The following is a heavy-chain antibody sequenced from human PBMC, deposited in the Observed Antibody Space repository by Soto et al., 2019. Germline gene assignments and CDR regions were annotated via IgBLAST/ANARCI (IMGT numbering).Heavy chain of an antibody. V-gene: IGHV3-9*01. Sequence: EVQLVESGGGLVQPGRSLRLSCAASGFTFDDYAMPWVRQAPGKGLEWVSGISWNSGSIGYADSVKGRFTISRDNAKNSLYLQMNSLRAEDTALYYCAKDMGYGDYAPFDYWGQGTLVTVSS. D-gene: IGHD4-17*01. J-gene: IGHJ4*02. CDR1: GFTFDDYA. CDR2: ISWNSGSI. CDR3: AKDMGYGDYAPFDY.